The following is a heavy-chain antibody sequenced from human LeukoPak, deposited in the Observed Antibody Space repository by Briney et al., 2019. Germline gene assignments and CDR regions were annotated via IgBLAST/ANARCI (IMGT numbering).Heavy chain of an antibody. D-gene: IGHD3-22*01. V-gene: IGHV4-59*10. Sequence: SETLSLTCAVYGGSFSGYYWSWIRQPAGKGLEWIGRIYTSGSTNYNPSLKSRVTISVDTSKNQFSLKLSSVTAADTAVYYCARAPVVISWFDPWGQGTLVTVSS. CDR1: GGSFSGYY. J-gene: IGHJ5*02. CDR2: IYTSGST. CDR3: ARAPVVISWFDP.